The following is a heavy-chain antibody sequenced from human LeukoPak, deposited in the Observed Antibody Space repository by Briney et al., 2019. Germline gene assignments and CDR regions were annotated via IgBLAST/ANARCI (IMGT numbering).Heavy chain of an antibody. V-gene: IGHV3-15*01. J-gene: IGHJ5*02. Sequence: PGGSLRLSCAAPGFTFSNAWMSWVRQAPGKGLEWVGRIKSKTDGGTTDYAAPVKGRFTISRDDSKNTLYLQMNSLKTEDTAVYYCTTAYYDGSGSNWFDPWGQGTLVTVSS. CDR1: GFTFSNAW. D-gene: IGHD3-22*01. CDR2: IKSKTDGGTT. CDR3: TTAYYDGSGSNWFDP.